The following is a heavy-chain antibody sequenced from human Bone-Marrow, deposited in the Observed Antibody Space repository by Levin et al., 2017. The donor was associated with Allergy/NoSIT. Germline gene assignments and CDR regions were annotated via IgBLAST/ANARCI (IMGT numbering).Heavy chain of an antibody. CDR1: GFTFSTYA. CDR3: AKPHYVWGRYHPLDY. CDR2: ISYDGSEK. J-gene: IGHJ4*02. D-gene: IGHD3-16*02. Sequence: GGSLRLSCAASGFTFSTYAMHWVRQAPGKGLEWVAVISYDGSEKFFANSVKGRFTISRDNSKNTLYLQMNSLRADDTAVYYCAKPHYVWGRYHPLDYWGQGTLVTVSS. V-gene: IGHV3-30*18.